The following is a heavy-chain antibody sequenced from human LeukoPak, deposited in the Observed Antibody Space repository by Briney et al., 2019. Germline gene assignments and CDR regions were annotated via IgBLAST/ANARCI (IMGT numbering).Heavy chain of an antibody. CDR2: IWYDGSNK. Sequence: GGSLRLSCAASGFTFSSYGMHWVRQAPVKGLEWVAVIWYDGSNKYYADSVKGRFTISRDNSKNTLYLQMNSLRAEDTAVYYCARDADTYCSSTSCQYYFDYWGQGTLVTVSS. D-gene: IGHD2-2*01. J-gene: IGHJ4*02. V-gene: IGHV3-33*01. CDR1: GFTFSSYG. CDR3: ARDADTYCSSTSCQYYFDY.